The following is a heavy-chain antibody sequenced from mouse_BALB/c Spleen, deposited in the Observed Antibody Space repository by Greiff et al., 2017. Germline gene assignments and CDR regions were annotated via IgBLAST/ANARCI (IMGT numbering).Heavy chain of an antibody. V-gene: IGHV6-6*02. Sequence: EVKLEESGGGLVQPGGSMKLSCVASGFTFSNYWMNWVRQSPEKGLEWVAEIRLKSNNYATHYAESVKGRFTISRDDSKSSVYLQMNNLRAEDTGIYYCTRGTTVVRYFDVWGAGTTVTVSS. CDR3: TRGTTVVRYFDV. CDR1: GFTFSNYW. J-gene: IGHJ1*01. D-gene: IGHD1-1*01. CDR2: IRLKSNNYAT.